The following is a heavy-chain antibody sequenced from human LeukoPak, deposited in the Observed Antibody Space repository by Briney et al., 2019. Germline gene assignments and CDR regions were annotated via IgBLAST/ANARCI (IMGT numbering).Heavy chain of an antibody. D-gene: IGHD6-13*01. CDR3: ARDIAAAGYFDY. Sequence: GGSLRLSCAASGFTFSSYSMNWVRQAPGKGLEWVSSISSSSSYIYYADSVKGRFTISRDNAKNSLYLQMNSLRAEDTAVYYCARDIAAAGYFDYWGQGTLVTVSS. CDR1: GFTFSSYS. V-gene: IGHV3-21*01. CDR2: ISSSSSYI. J-gene: IGHJ4*02.